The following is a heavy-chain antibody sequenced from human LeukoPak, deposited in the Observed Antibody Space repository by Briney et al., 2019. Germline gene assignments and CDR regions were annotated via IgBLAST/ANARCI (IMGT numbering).Heavy chain of an antibody. CDR3: ARVRCSSNGCFPDY. Sequence: GRFTISRDNAKNSLFLQMNSLRAEDTAVYYCARVRCSSNGCFPDYWGQGTLVTVSS. D-gene: IGHD2-2*01. J-gene: IGHJ4*02. V-gene: IGHV3-11*06.